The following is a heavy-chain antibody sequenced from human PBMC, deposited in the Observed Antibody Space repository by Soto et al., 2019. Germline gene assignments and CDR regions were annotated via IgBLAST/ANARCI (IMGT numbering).Heavy chain of an antibody. CDR2: IYYSGST. V-gene: IGHV4-59*01. CDR1: CGSIRSYY. D-gene: IGHD4-17*01. J-gene: IGHJ4*02. CDR3: TRVGGYYGDYPNFDY. Sequence: PSETLSLTCTVYCGSIRSYYWSWLRQPPGKGLEWIGNIYYSGSTNYNPSRKSRATMSVDTSKNQVSLKLSSATAADTAVYYCTRVGGYYGDYPNFDYWGQGALVTVSS.